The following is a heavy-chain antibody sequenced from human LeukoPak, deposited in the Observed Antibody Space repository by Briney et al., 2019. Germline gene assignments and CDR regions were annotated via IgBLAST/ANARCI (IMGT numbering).Heavy chain of an antibody. J-gene: IGHJ4*02. V-gene: IGHV3-53*01. CDR3: ARDYCSGGSCYPDY. CDR2: IYSGGST. D-gene: IGHD2-15*01. CDR1: GFTVSSNY. Sequence: GGSLRLSCAASGFTVSSNYMSWVHQAPGKGLEWVSVIYSGGSTYYADSVKGRFTISRDNSKNTLYLQMNSLRAEDTAVYYCARDYCSGGSCYPDYWGQGTLVTVSS.